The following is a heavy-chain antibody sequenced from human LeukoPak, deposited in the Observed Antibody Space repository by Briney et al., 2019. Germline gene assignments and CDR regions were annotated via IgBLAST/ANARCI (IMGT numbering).Heavy chain of an antibody. CDR1: GGSITSTNW. Sequence: SETPSLTCAVSGGSITSTNWWSWVRQPPGKGLEWVGEIYYSGSSSYNPSLKSRVTISVDKSKNQFSLKLASVTAADTAVYFCARVPDRYTSGVYYFDFWGRGMLVTVSS. J-gene: IGHJ4*02. V-gene: IGHV4-4*02. D-gene: IGHD6-19*01. CDR3: ARVPDRYTSGVYYFDF. CDR2: IYYSGSS.